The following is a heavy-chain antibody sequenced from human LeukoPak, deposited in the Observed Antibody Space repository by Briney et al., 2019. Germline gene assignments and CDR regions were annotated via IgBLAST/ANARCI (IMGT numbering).Heavy chain of an antibody. CDR3: ARVSERGNSSSWYPLGY. CDR1: GFSFSTYA. V-gene: IGHV3-23*01. D-gene: IGHD6-13*01. J-gene: IGHJ4*02. Sequence: PGGSLRLSCAASGFSFSTYAMSWVRQAPGKGLEWVSTISGSGGSPYYADSMKGRFTISRDNAKNSLYLEMNSLRAEDTAVYYCARVSERGNSSSWYPLGYWGQGTLVTVSS. CDR2: ISGSGGSP.